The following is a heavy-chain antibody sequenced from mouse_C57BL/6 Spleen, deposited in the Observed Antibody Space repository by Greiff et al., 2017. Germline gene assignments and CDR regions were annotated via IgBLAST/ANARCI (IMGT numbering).Heavy chain of an antibody. J-gene: IGHJ4*01. CDR1: GFTFSSYT. CDR2: ISGGGGNT. Sequence: EVKLMESGGGLVKPGGSLKLSCAASGFTFSSYTMSWVRQTPGKRLEWVATISGGGGNTYYPDSVKGRFTISRDNAKNTLYLQMSSLRSEDTALYYCARHRDSSLYYAMDYWGQGTSVTVSS. CDR3: ARHRDSSLYYAMDY. V-gene: IGHV5-9*01. D-gene: IGHD1-1*01.